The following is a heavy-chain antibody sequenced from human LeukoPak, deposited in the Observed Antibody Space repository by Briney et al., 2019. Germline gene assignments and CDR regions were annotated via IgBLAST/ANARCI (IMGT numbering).Heavy chain of an antibody. D-gene: IGHD3-10*01. J-gene: IGHJ4*02. CDR1: GGSISSSSYY. CDR3: ARLADGSGSYSYYFDY. CDR2: IYYSGST. Sequence: PSETLSLTCTVSGGSISSSSYYWGWIRQPPGKGLEWIGSIYYSGSTYYNPSLKSRVTISVDTSKNQFSLKLSSVTTADTAVYYCARLADGSGSYSYYFDYWGQGTLVTVSS. V-gene: IGHV4-39*07.